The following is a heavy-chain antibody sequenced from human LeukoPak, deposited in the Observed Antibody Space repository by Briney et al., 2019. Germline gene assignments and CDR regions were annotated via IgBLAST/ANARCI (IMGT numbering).Heavy chain of an antibody. D-gene: IGHD2-2*01. J-gene: IGHJ4*02. CDR3: ARHEGYCSSTSCPYFDY. Sequence: KSSETLSLTCVVSGGSISTDFWSWIRQPAGKGLEWIGRVYTNGGTNYNPSLKSRVTISIDTAKNQISLKLSSVTAADTAVYYCARHEGYCSSTSCPYFDYWGQGTLVTVSS. CDR2: VYTNGGT. CDR1: GGSISTDF. V-gene: IGHV4-4*07.